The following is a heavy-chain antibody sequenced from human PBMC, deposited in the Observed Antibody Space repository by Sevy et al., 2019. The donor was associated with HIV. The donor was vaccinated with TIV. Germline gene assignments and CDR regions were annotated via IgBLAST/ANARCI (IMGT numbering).Heavy chain of an antibody. V-gene: IGHV3-23*01. J-gene: IGHJ2*01. D-gene: IGHD6-6*01. CDR1: GFTFSTYA. Sequence: GGSLRLSCTASGFTFSTYAMSWVRQAPGKGLEWVSGISGSASTTYYGGAAYYADSVKGRFTITRDNAKNTLYLEMNSLRDEDSAVFHCARGLLARPRGDYWYFDLWGRRTLVTDSS. CDR3: ARGLLARPRGDYWYFDL. CDR2: ISGSASTTYYGGAA.